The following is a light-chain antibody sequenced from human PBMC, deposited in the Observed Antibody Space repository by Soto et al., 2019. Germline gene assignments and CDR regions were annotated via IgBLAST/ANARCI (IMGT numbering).Light chain of an antibody. CDR3: QQYGSSSQT. V-gene: IGKV3-20*01. J-gene: IGKJ1*01. CDR1: QSVSSSH. CDR2: GAS. Sequence: EIVLTQSLSTLSLSPGERATLSCRASQSVSSSHLAWYQQKPGQAPRLLIYGASSRATGIPDRFSGSGSGTDFTLTISRLEPEDFAVYYCQQYGSSSQTFGQGTKVEIK.